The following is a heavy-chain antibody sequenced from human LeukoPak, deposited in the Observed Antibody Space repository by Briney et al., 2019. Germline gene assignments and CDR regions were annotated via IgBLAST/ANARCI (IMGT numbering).Heavy chain of an antibody. J-gene: IGHJ4*02. CDR2: ISGPGSTT. CDR1: GFTFSDYY. V-gene: IGHV3-11*04. CDR3: ARGSYINYAKFIY. D-gene: IGHD4-11*01. Sequence: GGSLKLSCAASGFTFSDYYMSWIRQAPGKGLEWVSYISGPGSTTFYAESVRGRFTISRDNAKNSLYLQMNSLRAEDTAIYYCARGSYINYAKFIYWGQGTLVTVSS.